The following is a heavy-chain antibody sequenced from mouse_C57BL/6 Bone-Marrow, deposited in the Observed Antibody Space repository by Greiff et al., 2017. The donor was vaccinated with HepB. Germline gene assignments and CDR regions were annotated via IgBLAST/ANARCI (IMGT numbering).Heavy chain of an antibody. Sequence: VHVKQSGAELVRPGASVKLSCTASGFNIKDDYMHWVKQRPEQGLEWIGWIDPENGDTEYASKFQGKATITADTSSNTAYLQLSSLTSEDTAVYYCTPLYDYDYWGQGTTLTVSS. CDR2: IDPENGDT. CDR3: TPLYDYDY. CDR1: GFNIKDDY. V-gene: IGHV14-4*01. J-gene: IGHJ2*01. D-gene: IGHD2-4*01.